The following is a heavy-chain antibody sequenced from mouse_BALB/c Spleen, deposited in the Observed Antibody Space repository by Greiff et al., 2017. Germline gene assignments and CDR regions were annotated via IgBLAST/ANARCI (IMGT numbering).Heavy chain of an antibody. CDR3: AGIPYSLRPWFAY. V-gene: IGHV1-80*01. D-gene: IGHD1-1*01. CDR1: GYAFSSYW. J-gene: IGHJ3*01. CDR2: IYPGDGDT. Sequence: QVQLQQSGAELVRPGSSVKISCKASGYAFSSYWMNWVKQRPGQGLEWIGQIYPGDGDTNYNGKFKGKATLTADKSSSTAYLQLSSLTSEDSAVYVCAGIPYSLRPWFAYWGQGTLVTVSA.